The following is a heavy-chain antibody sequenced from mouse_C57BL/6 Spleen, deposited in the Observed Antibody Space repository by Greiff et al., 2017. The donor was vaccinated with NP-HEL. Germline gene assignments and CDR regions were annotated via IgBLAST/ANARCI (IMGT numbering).Heavy chain of an antibody. J-gene: IGHJ4*01. V-gene: IGHV1-81*01. Sequence: VQLQESGAELARPGVSVKLSCKASGYTFTSYGISWVKQRTGQGLEWIGEIYPRSGNTYYNEKFKGKATLTADKSSSTAYMELRSLTSEDSAVYFCARIYDYDDYAMDYWGQGTSVTVSS. CDR1: GYTFTSYG. D-gene: IGHD2-4*01. CDR3: ARIYDYDDYAMDY. CDR2: IYPRSGNT.